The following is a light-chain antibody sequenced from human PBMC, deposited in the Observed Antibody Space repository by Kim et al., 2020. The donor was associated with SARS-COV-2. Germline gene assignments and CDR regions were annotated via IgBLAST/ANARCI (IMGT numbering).Light chain of an antibody. CDR1: QSISNW. J-gene: IGKJ1*01. V-gene: IGKV1-5*01. CDR2: DAS. CDR3: QQYNSYSPT. Sequence: DIQMTQSPSTLSASVGDRVTITCRASQSISNWLAWYQQKPGIAPKLLIFDASTLESGVPSRFSGSGSGTEFTLTISSLQPDDFATYYCQQYNSYSPTFGQGTKVEIK.